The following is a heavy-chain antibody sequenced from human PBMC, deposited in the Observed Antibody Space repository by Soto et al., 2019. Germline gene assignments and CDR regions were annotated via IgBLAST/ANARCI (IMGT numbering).Heavy chain of an antibody. D-gene: IGHD3-10*01. J-gene: IGHJ4*02. CDR2: ISGSGGDT. CDR3: AKQRADYGSGADTFYFDS. Sequence: PGGSLRLSCAASGFTFRSYAMNWVRQAPGKGPEWVSGISGSGGDTYYADSVKGRFTISRDNFKNTLYLKMNSLRAEDTALYYCAKQRADYGSGADTFYFDSWGQGALVTVSS. CDR1: GFTFRSYA. V-gene: IGHV3-23*01.